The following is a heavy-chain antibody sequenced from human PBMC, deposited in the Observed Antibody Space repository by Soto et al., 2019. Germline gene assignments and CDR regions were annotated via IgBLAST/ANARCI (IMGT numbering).Heavy chain of an antibody. CDR1: GFTFSSYA. Sequence: GGSLRLSFAASGFTFSSYAMHWVRQAPGKGLEYVSAISSNGGSTYYANSVKGRFTISRDNSKNTLYLQMGSLRAEDMAVYYCARDCVVVPAAIFDYWGQGTLVTVSS. J-gene: IGHJ4*02. CDR3: ARDCVVVPAAIFDY. V-gene: IGHV3-64*01. CDR2: ISSNGGST. D-gene: IGHD2-2*02.